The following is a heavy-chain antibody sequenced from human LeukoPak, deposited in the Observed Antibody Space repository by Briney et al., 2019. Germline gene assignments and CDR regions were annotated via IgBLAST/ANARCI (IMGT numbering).Heavy chain of an antibody. J-gene: IGHJ4*02. D-gene: IGHD2-15*01. CDR3: AKVRPGVVLDWSLDH. Sequence: GGSLRLSCVASGFTFDDYTLHWVRQAPGKGLEWVSLVSCGGDSTYYADSVKGRFTISRDNSKNSLYLQMNNLTTADPAFYYCAKVRPGVVLDWSLDHWGQGTLVTVSS. V-gene: IGHV3-43*01. CDR2: VSCGGDST. CDR1: GFTFDDYT.